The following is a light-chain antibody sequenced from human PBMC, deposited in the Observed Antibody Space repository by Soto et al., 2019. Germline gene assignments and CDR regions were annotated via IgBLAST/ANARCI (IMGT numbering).Light chain of an antibody. CDR1: QSITTW. V-gene: IGKV1-5*03. CDR3: QQYNDYQYT. J-gene: IGKJ2*01. Sequence: DIEMPQSPSTLSASVGDRVTITCRASQSITTWLAWYQQKPGKAPKLLIYKANNVQTGVPSRFSGSGSGTEFSLTISSLQPEDCAIYYCQQYNDYQYTFGQGTKLEIK. CDR2: KAN.